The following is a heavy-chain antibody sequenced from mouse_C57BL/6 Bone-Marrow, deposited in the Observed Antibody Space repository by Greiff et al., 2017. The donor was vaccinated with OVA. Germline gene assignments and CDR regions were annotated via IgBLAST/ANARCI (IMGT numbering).Heavy chain of an antibody. CDR2: IYPGNSDT. CDR1: GYTFTSYW. Sequence: VQLQQSGTVLARPGASVKMSCKTSGYTFTSYWMHWVKQRPGQGLEWIGVIYPGNSDTSYNQKFKGKAKLTAVTSASTTYMELSSLTNEDSADYYCTTGIFYYFDYWGQGTTLTVAS. V-gene: IGHV1-5*01. CDR3: TTGIFYYFDY. J-gene: IGHJ2*01.